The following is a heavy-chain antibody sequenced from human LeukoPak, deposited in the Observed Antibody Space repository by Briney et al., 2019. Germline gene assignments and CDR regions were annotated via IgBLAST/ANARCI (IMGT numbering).Heavy chain of an antibody. CDR3: ARRAAVSGHEFDS. V-gene: IGHV4-39*01. J-gene: IGHJ4*02. CDR2: IYNSGST. CDR1: GASISSTTYW. Sequence: KPSETLSLTCTVSGASISSTTYWWGWIRQPPGKGLEWIASIYNSGSTYYNPSLKSRVTISVDTSKNQFSLKVTSVTAADTAVYYCARRAAVSGHEFDSWGQGTLVTVSS. D-gene: IGHD6-19*01.